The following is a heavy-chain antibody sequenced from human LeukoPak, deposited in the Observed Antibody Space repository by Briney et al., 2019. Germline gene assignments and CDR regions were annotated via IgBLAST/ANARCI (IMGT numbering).Heavy chain of an antibody. CDR3: ATVSLTGTDAFDI. J-gene: IGHJ3*02. CDR1: GYTLTELS. D-gene: IGHD3-9*01. V-gene: IGHV1-24*01. Sequence: ASVKVSCKVSGYTLTELSMHWVRQAPGKGLEWMGGFDPEDGETIYAQKFQGRVTMTEDTSTDTAYMELSGLRSEDTAVYYCATVSLTGTDAFDIWGQGTMVTVSS. CDR2: FDPEDGET.